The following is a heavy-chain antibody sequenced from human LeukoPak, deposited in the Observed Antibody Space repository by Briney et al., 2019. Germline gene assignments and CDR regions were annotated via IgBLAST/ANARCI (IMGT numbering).Heavy chain of an antibody. CDR3: ARELAVAGRGWFDP. CDR2: IYHSGST. D-gene: IGHD6-19*01. CDR1: GGSISSSNW. J-gene: IGHJ5*02. Sequence: SETLSLTCAVSGGSISSSNWWSWVRQPPGKGLEWIGEIYHSGSTNYNPSLKSRVTISVDTSKNQFSLKLSSVTAADTAVYYCARELAVAGRGWFDPWGQGTLVTVSS. V-gene: IGHV4-4*02.